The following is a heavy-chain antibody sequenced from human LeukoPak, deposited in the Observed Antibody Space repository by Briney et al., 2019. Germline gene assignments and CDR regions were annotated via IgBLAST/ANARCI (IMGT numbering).Heavy chain of an antibody. Sequence: ASVKVSCKASGGTFSSYAISWVRQAPGQGLEWMGWISAYNGNTNYAQKLQGRVTMTTDTSTSTAYMELRSLRSDDTAVYYCARVRNGDYAAFDIWGQGTMVTVSS. V-gene: IGHV1-18*01. J-gene: IGHJ3*02. CDR2: ISAYNGNT. CDR3: ARVRNGDYAAFDI. D-gene: IGHD4-17*01. CDR1: GGTFSSYA.